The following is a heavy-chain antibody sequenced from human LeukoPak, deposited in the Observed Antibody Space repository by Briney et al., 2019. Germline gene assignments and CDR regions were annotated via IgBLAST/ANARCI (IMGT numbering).Heavy chain of an antibody. J-gene: IGHJ4*02. CDR3: ARDLVGGRGNYYFDY. V-gene: IGHV3-30-3*01. D-gene: IGHD3-10*01. Sequence: GRSLRLSCAASGFTFSSYAMHWVRQAPGKGLEWVAVISCDGSNKYYADSVKGRFTISRDNSKNTLYLQMNSLRAEDTAVYYCARDLVGGRGNYYFDYWGQGTLVTVSS. CDR2: ISCDGSNK. CDR1: GFTFSSYA.